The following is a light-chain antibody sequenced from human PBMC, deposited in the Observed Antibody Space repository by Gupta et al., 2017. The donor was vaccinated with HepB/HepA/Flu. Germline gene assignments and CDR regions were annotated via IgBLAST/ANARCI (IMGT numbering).Light chain of an antibody. CDR2: DAF. CDR3: QHRSNWPLT. CDR1: QSVGRA. V-gene: IGKV3-11*01. J-gene: IGKJ4*01. Sequence: EIVLTQSPATLSLSPGESTTLSCRASQSVGRALAWYQQKPGQPPRLLIYDAFNRATGIPARFSGSGSGTDFTLTISSLEPEDFAVYYCQHRSNWPLTFGGGTKVEIK.